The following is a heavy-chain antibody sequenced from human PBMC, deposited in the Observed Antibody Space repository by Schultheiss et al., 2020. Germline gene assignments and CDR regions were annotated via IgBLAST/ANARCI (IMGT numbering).Heavy chain of an antibody. V-gene: IGHV1-8*01. CDR2: MNPNSGNT. Sequence: ASVKVSCKASGYTFTNYDINWVRQATGQGLEWMGWMNPNSGNTGYAQKFQGRVTMTGDTSINTTYMELSSLRSDDTATYFCATDYFHRGGYSWCWGQGTLVTVSS. CDR1: GYTFTNYD. CDR3: ATDYFHRGGYSWC. J-gene: IGHJ4*02. D-gene: IGHD3-22*01.